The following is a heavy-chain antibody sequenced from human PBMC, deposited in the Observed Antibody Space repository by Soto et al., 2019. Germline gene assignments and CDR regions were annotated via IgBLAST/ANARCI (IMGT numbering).Heavy chain of an antibody. CDR1: GYTFTSYG. CDR3: ARARANVAPNWFDP. D-gene: IGHD5-12*01. Sequence: GASVKVSCKASGYTFTSYGISWVRQAPGQGLEWVGWISGYDGNTDYAHKFRGRVTMTGDASVSTAYLELTTLVSDDTAVYYCARARANVAPNWFDPWGQGTLVTVSS. V-gene: IGHV1-18*01. CDR2: ISGYDGNT. J-gene: IGHJ5*02.